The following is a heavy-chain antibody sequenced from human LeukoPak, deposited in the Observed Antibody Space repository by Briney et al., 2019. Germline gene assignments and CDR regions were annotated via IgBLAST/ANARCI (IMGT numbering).Heavy chain of an antibody. CDR3: ARHYLGPRSGDSTGYYPPNGFDI. D-gene: IGHD3-22*01. Sequence: ASVKVSCKASGYTFTSYYMHWVRQAPGQGLEWMGIINPSGGSTSYAQKFQGRVTMTRDMSTSTVYMELSSLRSEDTAVYYCARHYLGPRSGDSTGYYPPNGFDIWGQGTMVTVSS. CDR2: INPSGGST. J-gene: IGHJ3*02. CDR1: GYTFTSYY. V-gene: IGHV1-46*01.